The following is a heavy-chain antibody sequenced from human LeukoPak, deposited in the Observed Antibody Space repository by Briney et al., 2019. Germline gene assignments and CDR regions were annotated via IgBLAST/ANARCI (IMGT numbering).Heavy chain of an antibody. J-gene: IGHJ4*02. CDR1: GLTFSSCS. CDR2: ISSSGSII. D-gene: IGHD3-16*01. Sequence: PGGSLRLSCAASGLTFSSCSMNWVSQAPGKGLEWLSYISSSGSIIYSADSVKGRFTISRDNAKSSLFLQMNSLRAEDTAVYYCVRDKPGGFDYWGQGTLVTVSS. V-gene: IGHV3-48*04. CDR3: VRDKPGGFDY.